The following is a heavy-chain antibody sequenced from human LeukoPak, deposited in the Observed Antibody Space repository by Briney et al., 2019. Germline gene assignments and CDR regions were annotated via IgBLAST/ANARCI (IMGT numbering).Heavy chain of an antibody. CDR2: IYSRGGT. J-gene: IGHJ4*02. CDR1: GFTVSSNF. Sequence: PGGSLRLSCAASGFTVSSNFMSWVRQAPGKGLECVSVIYSRGGTYYADSVQGRFTISRDNSKNTLYLQMNSLRAEDTAVYYCAKDINSTPPFDYWGQGTLVTVSS. CDR3: AKDINSTPPFDY. V-gene: IGHV3-53*01. D-gene: IGHD2-15*01.